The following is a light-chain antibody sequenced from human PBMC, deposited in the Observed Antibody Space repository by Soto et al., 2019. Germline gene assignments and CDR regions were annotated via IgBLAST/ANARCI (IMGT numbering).Light chain of an antibody. CDR1: SSNIGSNT. J-gene: IGLJ2*01. CDR2: SNN. CDR3: AAWDDSLNGVV. Sequence: QSVLTQPPSASGTPGQRVTISCSRSSSNIGSNTVNWYQQLPGTAPKHLIYSNNQRPSGVPDRFSGSKSGTSASLAISGLQSEDEADYYCAAWDDSLNGVVFGGGTKVTVL. V-gene: IGLV1-44*01.